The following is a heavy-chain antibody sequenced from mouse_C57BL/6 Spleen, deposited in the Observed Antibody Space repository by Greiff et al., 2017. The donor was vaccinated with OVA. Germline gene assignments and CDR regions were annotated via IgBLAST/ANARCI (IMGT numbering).Heavy chain of an antibody. Sequence: EVHLVESGEGLVKPGGSLKLSCAASGFTFSSYAMSWVRQTPEKRLEWVAYISSGGDYIYYADTVKGRFTISRDNARNTLYLQMSSLKSEDTAMYYCTRGTYGNYVDYWGQGTTLTVSS. V-gene: IGHV5-9-1*02. D-gene: IGHD2-1*01. CDR1: GFTFSSYA. CDR2: ISSGGDYI. J-gene: IGHJ2*01. CDR3: TRGTYGNYVDY.